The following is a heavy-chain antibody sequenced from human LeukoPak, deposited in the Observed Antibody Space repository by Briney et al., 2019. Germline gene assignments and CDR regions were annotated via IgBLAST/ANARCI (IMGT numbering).Heavy chain of an antibody. Sequence: GGSLTLSCAGSGFTFSSYAMNWVRQAPGQGLEWVSVISDSGDYTSYADSVRGRFTISRDNSRNTLYLQMISLRPEDTAVYYCAKDTSIGKYCTNGVCSPFDYWGQGTLVTVSS. CDR1: GFTFSSYA. CDR2: ISDSGDYT. CDR3: AKDTSIGKYCTNGVCSPFDY. D-gene: IGHD2-8*01. V-gene: IGHV3-23*01. J-gene: IGHJ4*02.